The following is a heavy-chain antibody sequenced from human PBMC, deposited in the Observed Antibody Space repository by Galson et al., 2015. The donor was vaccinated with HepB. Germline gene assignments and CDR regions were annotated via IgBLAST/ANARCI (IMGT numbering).Heavy chain of an antibody. D-gene: IGHD2-2*02. Sequence: SVKVSCKASGYTFTGYYMHWVRQAPGQGLEWMGRINPNSGGTNYAQKFQGRVTMTRDTSISTAYMELSRLRSDDTAVYYCARVGYCSSTSCYIMDAFDIWGQGTMVTVSS. CDR1: GYTFTGYY. J-gene: IGHJ3*02. CDR2: INPNSGGT. V-gene: IGHV1-2*06. CDR3: ARVGYCSSTSCYIMDAFDI.